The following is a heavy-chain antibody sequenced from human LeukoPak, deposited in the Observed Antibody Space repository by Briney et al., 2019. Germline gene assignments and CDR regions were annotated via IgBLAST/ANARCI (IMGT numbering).Heavy chain of an antibody. CDR2: IYPGDSNT. CDR1: GYSFTSYW. J-gene: IGHJ4*02. Sequence: GESLKISCKASGYSFTSYWIGWVRQLPGKGLEWMGIIYPGDSNTRDSPSFQGRVTISADKSISTAYLQWSSLKASDTAIYYCARQHSSGWGDYWGQGTLVTVSS. D-gene: IGHD6-19*01. V-gene: IGHV5-51*01. CDR3: ARQHSSGWGDY.